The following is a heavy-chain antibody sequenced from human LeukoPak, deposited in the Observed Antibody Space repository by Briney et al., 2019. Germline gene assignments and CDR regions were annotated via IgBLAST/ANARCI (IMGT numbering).Heavy chain of an antibody. J-gene: IGHJ6*02. CDR3: ATLPSGGGYYYYYGMDV. CDR2: ISSSSSYI. Sequence: GGSLRLSCAASGFTFSSYSMNWVRQAPGKGLEWVSSISSSSSYIYYADSVKGRFTISRDNAKNSLYLQMNSLRAEDTAVYYCATLPSGGGYYYYYGMDVWGQGTTVTVSS. CDR1: GFTFSSYS. D-gene: IGHD6-25*01. V-gene: IGHV3-21*01.